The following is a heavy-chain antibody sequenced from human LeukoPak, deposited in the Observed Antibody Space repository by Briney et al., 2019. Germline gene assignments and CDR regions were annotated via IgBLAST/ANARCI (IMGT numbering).Heavy chain of an antibody. CDR1: GYTFTNYA. D-gene: IGHD2-2*01. Sequence: ASVKVSCKASGYTFTNYAISWVRQAPGQGLEWMRWISGYNGNTNYAQKLQGRVTMTTDTSTSTDYMELRRLRSDDTAVYYCARGVIVVVPAAIDDYWGQGTLVTVSS. CDR2: ISGYNGNT. CDR3: ARGVIVVVPAAIDDY. V-gene: IGHV1-18*01. J-gene: IGHJ4*02.